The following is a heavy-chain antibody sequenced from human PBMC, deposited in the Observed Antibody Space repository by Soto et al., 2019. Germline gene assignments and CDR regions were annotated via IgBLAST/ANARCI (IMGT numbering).Heavy chain of an antibody. CDR3: AVFPEGALDT. CDR2: VFHSGST. Sequence: PSETLSLTCAVSGDSISILNWWSWVRQPPGKGLEWIGEVFHSGSTKYNPSLKSRVTISVDKSKNQYSLNLSSVTAADTAVYYCAVFPEGALDTWGQGTLVTVSS. D-gene: IGHD1-26*01. J-gene: IGHJ4*02. V-gene: IGHV4-4*02. CDR1: GDSISILNW.